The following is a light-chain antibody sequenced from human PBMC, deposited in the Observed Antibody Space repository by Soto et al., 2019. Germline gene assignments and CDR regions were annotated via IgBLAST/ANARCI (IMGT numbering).Light chain of an antibody. CDR3: QQYGSSPGT. CDR2: GAS. J-gene: IGKJ1*01. V-gene: IGKV3-20*01. Sequence: EIVLTQSPGTLSLSPGERATLSCRASQSVSSSYLAWYQQKPGQAPRLLIYGASSRATGLPDSFSGSGSGTDFTLTISRLEPEDFAVYYCQQYGSSPGTFGQGTKVEIK. CDR1: QSVSSSY.